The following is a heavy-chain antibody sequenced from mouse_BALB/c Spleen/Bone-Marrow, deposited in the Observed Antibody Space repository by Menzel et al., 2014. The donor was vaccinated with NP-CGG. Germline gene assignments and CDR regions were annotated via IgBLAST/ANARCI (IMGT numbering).Heavy chain of an antibody. CDR2: LDPETGGT. Sequence: QVQLQQSGAELVRPGASVTLSCKASGYTFTDYEMHWVKQTPVHGLEWIGTLDPETGGTAYNQKFKDMATLTAGKSSTTAYMELRSLTSEDSAVYYCASWGYYAMDYWGQGISVTVSS. CDR3: ASWGYYAMDY. D-gene: IGHD4-1*01. J-gene: IGHJ4*01. V-gene: IGHV1-15*01. CDR1: GYTFTDYE.